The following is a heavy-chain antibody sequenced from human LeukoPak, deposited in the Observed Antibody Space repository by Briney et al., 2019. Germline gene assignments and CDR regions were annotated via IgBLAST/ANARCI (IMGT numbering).Heavy chain of an antibody. J-gene: IGHJ4*02. V-gene: IGHV1-69*05. CDR3: ASFIAAAGTDFDY. D-gene: IGHD6-13*01. Sequence: SVKVSCKASGGTFSSYAISWVRQAPGQGLEWMGGIIPIFGTANYAQKFQGRVTITTDESTSTAYMELSSLRSEDTAVYYCASFIAAAGTDFDYWGQGTLVTASS. CDR1: GGTFSSYA. CDR2: IIPIFGTA.